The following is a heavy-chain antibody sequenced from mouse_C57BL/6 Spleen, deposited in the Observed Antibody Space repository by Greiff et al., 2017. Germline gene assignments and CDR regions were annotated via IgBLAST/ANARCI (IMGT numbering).Heavy chain of an antibody. CDR2: IYPGSGST. CDR1: GYTFTSYW. V-gene: IGHV1-55*01. CDR3: GRREDDGYLFAD. J-gene: IGHJ3*01. Sequence: QVQLQQSGAELVQPGASVKLSCTASGYTFTSYWITWVKQRPGQGLEWIGDIYPGSGSTNYNEKFKSKAKLTVDTSSSTAYMQLSSLTSEDSADYYCGRREDDGYLFADWGQGTLVTVSA. D-gene: IGHD2-3*01.